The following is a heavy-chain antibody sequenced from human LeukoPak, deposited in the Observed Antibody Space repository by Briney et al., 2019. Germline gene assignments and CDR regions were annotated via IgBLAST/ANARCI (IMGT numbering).Heavy chain of an antibody. J-gene: IGHJ4*02. D-gene: IGHD3-22*01. CDR1: GGSISSYY. CDR3: ARVRPGYYYDSSGYPAGYFDY. CDR2: IYYSGST. V-gene: IGHV4-59*01. Sequence: PSETLSLTCAVSGGSISSYYWSWIRQPPGKGLEWIGYIYYSGSTNYNPSLKSRATISVDTSKNQFSLKLSSVTAADTAVYYCARVRPGYYYDSSGYPAGYFDYWGQGTLVTVSS.